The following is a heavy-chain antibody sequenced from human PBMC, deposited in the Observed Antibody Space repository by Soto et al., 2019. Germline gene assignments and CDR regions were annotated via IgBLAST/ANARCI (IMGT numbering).Heavy chain of an antibody. J-gene: IGHJ5*02. CDR3: ARGASITIFGVVILNWFDP. D-gene: IGHD3-3*01. CDR2: INPNSGGT. CDR1: GYTFTGYY. Sequence: QVQLVQSGAEVKKPGASVKVSCKASGYTFTGYYMHWVRQAPGQGLEWMGWINPNSGGTNYAQKFQGRVTMTRDTSISTAYMELSRLRSDDTAVYYCARGASITIFGVVILNWFDPWGQGTLVTVSS. V-gene: IGHV1-2*02.